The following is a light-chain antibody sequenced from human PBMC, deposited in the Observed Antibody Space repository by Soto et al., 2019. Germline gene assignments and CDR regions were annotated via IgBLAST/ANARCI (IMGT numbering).Light chain of an antibody. Sequence: DIQMTHSPSTLSGSVGDRVTITCRASQTISSWLAWYQQKPGKAPKLLIYKASTLKSGVPSRFSGSGSGTEFTLTISRLEPEDFAVYYCQQYGSSPQITFGQGTRLEIK. CDR2: KAS. CDR3: QQYGSSPQIT. CDR1: QTISSW. V-gene: IGKV1-5*03. J-gene: IGKJ5*01.